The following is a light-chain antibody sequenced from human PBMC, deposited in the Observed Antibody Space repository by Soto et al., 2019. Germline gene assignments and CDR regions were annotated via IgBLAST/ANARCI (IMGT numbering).Light chain of an antibody. CDR3: SSYTSSSTVV. V-gene: IGLV2-14*01. Sequence: QSALTQPASVSGSPGQSITISCTGTSNDVGGYNYVSWYQQHPGKAPKLMIYEVSNRPSGVSNRFSGSKSGNTASLTISGLQAEDEADYYCSSYTSSSTVVFGGGTKLTV. CDR1: SNDVGGYNY. J-gene: IGLJ2*01. CDR2: EVS.